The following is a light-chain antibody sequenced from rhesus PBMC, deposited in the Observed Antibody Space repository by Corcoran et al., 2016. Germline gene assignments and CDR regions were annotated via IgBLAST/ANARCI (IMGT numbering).Light chain of an antibody. CDR3: QQHNSHPWT. J-gene: IGKJ1*01. Sequence: DIQMTQSPSSLSASVGDRVTITCRASQTISSYLAWYQQKPGKVPKLLIYGASSLESGVPSSFNVSGSRTDFTLTSRRMQPEDCATDYCQQHNSHPWTFGQGTKVEIK. CDR2: GAS. V-gene: IGKV1-44*01. CDR1: QTISSY.